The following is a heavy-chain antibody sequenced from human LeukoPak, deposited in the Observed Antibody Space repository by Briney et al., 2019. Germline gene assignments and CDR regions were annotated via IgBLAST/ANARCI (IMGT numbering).Heavy chain of an antibody. Sequence: PGGSLRLSCAASGFTFSTYGMHWVRQAPGKGLEWVAFIRYDSSNKYYRHYVKGRVTISRDNSKNTLYMEMNSLRVEDTAVYFCAKDKDPWKSTAISDFDYWGQGSLVTVSS. J-gene: IGHJ4*02. CDR2: IRYDSSNK. CDR1: GFTFSTYG. CDR3: AKDKDPWKSTAISDFDY. V-gene: IGHV3-30*02. D-gene: IGHD1-1*01.